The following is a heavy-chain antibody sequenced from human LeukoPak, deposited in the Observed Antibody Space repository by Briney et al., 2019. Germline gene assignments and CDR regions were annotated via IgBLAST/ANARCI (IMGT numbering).Heavy chain of an antibody. D-gene: IGHD3-9*01. J-gene: IGHJ5*02. CDR1: GFTFSIYA. Sequence: PGGSLRLSCEASGFTFSIYAMTWVRQAPGKGLEWVSTFTIHHTTYYTDSVKGRFTISRDNSKNTLYLQMDSVRPEDTAVYYCAKEGCDILTGYRTNWFDPWGQGTLVTVSS. CDR3: AKEGCDILTGYRTNWFDP. CDR2: FTIHHTT. V-gene: IGHV3-23*01.